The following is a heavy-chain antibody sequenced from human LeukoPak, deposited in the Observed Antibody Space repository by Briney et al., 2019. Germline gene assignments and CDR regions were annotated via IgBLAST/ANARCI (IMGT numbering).Heavy chain of an antibody. CDR1: GFAFSSYS. CDR3: ARVIYGSGSYYNGLTFDY. D-gene: IGHD3-10*01. V-gene: IGHV3-21*01. Sequence: GGSLRLSCAASGFAFSSYSMNWVRQAPGKGLEWVSSISSGSSYIYYADSVKGRLTISRDNAKNSLYLQMNSLRAEDTAVYYCARVIYGSGSYYNGLTFDYWGQGTLVTVSS. J-gene: IGHJ4*02. CDR2: ISSGSSYI.